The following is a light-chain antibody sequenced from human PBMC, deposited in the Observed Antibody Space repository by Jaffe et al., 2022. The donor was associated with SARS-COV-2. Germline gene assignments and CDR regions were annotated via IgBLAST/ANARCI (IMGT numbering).Light chain of an antibody. J-gene: IGLJ2*01. CDR2: RNN. V-gene: IGLV1-47*01. CDR1: SSNIGSNY. CDR3: AAWDANLRGI. Sequence: QSLLTQPPSASGTPGQRVTISCSGSSSNIGSNYVYWYQQFPGTAPKLLIYRNNQRPSGVPDRFSGSKSGTSASLAISGLRSEDEADYYCAAWDANLRGIFGGGTTLTVL.